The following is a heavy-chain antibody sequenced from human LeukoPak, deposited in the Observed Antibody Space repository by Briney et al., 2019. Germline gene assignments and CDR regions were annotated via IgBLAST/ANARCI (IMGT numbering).Heavy chain of an antibody. CDR2: IRDTGAST. CDR1: GFSFSSYA. Sequence: GGSLRLSCPASGFSFSSYAMSWVRHAPGKGLEWVSGIRDTGASTYYADSAKGRFAISRDNPKNTLYLQMNSLRAEDTAVYYCTKESIYCSTASCYSPYGMDVWGQGTTVTVSS. J-gene: IGHJ6*02. V-gene: IGHV3-23*01. D-gene: IGHD2-2*02. CDR3: TKESIYCSTASCYSPYGMDV.